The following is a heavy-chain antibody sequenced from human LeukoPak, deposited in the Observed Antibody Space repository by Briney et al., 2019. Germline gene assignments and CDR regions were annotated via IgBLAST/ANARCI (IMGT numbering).Heavy chain of an antibody. CDR3: ARHNIVGTPPYPFDY. J-gene: IGHJ4*02. CDR1: GGSFSGYY. Sequence: SETLSLTCAVYGGSFSGYYWSWIRQPPGKGLEWIGYISYSGSTNYNPSLKSRVTISVDTSKNQFSLKLNSVTAADTAVYYCARHNIVGTPPYPFDYWGQGTLVTVSS. CDR2: ISYSGST. D-gene: IGHD1-26*01. V-gene: IGHV4-59*08.